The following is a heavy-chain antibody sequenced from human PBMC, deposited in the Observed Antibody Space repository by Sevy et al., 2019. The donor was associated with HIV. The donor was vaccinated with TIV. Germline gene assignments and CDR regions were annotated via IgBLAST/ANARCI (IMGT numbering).Heavy chain of an antibody. J-gene: IGHJ6*02. Sequence: GGSLRLSCAASGFTFSSYSMNWVRQAPGKGLEWVSYISSSSSTIYYADSVKGRFTISRYNAKNSLYLQMNSLVAEDTVVYYCARDDFWSGYYTPHYYYGMDVWGQGTTVTVSS. CDR3: ARDDFWSGYYTPHYYYGMDV. CDR1: GFTFSSYS. D-gene: IGHD3-3*01. CDR2: ISSSSSTI. V-gene: IGHV3-48*01.